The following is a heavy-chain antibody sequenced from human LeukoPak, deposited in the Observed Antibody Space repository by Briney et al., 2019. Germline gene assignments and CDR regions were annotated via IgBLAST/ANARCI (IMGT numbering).Heavy chain of an antibody. V-gene: IGHV3-53*01. J-gene: IGHJ4*02. CDR1: GRTVSGNY. D-gene: IGHD3-22*01. CDR3: ARVGRNYYDLLDY. CDR2: LYSDGGT. Sequence: GGSLRLSCAAFGRTVSGNYMSWVRQAPGKGLEWVSVLYSDGGTYYADSVKGRFSISRDTSKNTVYLQMNSLRDDDTAVYYCARVGRNYYDLLDYWGQGPLVHVSS.